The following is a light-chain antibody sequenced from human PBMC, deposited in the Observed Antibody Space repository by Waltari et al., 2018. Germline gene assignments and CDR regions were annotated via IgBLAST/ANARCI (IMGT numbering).Light chain of an antibody. J-gene: IGKJ2*03. CDR2: WAS. Sequence: DIVMTQSPDSLAVSLGERVTINCKSSQSLLYSSNNKNYLAWYQQKPGQAPKLLIYWASTRESGVPNRFSGSGSGTDFTLTISGLQAEDLAVYYCQQYYSTPYSFGQGTKVEIK. CDR3: QQYYSTPYS. V-gene: IGKV4-1*01. CDR1: QSLLYSSNNKNY.